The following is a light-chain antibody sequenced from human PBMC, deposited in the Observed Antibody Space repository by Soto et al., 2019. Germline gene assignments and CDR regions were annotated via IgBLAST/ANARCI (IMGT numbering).Light chain of an antibody. CDR2: AAS. CDR3: QQLNSYPLT. Sequence: DIQLTQSPSFLSTSVGDRVTITCRASQGISSYLAWYQQKPGKAPKLLIYAASMLQSGVPSRFSGSGSGTEFTLTISSLQPEDFANYYCQQLNSYPLTFGQGTKLEIK. J-gene: IGKJ2*01. V-gene: IGKV1-9*01. CDR1: QGISSY.